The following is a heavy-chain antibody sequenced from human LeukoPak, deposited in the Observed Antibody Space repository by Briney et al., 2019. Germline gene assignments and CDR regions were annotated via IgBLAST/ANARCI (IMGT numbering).Heavy chain of an antibody. J-gene: IGHJ4*02. V-gene: IGHV1-69*04. CDR2: IIPILAIA. D-gene: IGHD5-18*01. CDR1: GGTFSSYA. CDR3: ARVNGYNFGPYYFDY. Sequence: ASVKVSCKASGGTFSSYAISWVRQAPGQGLEWMGRIIPILAIANYSQKFQGRVTITADKSTSTAYMELSSLRSEDTAVYYCARVNGYNFGPYYFDYWGQGTLVTVSS.